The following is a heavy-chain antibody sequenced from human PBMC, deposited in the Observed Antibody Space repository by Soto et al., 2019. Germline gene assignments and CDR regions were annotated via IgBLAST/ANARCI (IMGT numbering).Heavy chain of an antibody. CDR1: GGTFNSYA. CDR3: ASQQLGPSYYSGMDV. J-gene: IGHJ6*02. CDR2: TIPIFRTA. D-gene: IGHD6-6*01. Sequence: QVQLVQSGAEVKKPGSSVKVSCKASGGTFNSYAISWVRQAPGQGLEWMGGTIPIFRTADYAQKFQGRVTITADESTSPAYMELSSLRSEDTAVYYCASQQLGPSYYSGMDVWGQGTTVTVSS. V-gene: IGHV1-69*12.